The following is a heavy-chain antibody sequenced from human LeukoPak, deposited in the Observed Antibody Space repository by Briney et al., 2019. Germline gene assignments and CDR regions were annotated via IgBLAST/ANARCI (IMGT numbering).Heavy chain of an antibody. D-gene: IGHD2-8*01. Sequence: SETLSLTCAVYGGSFSGYYWSWIRQPPGKGLEWIGEINHSGSTNYNPSLKSRVTISVDTSKNQFSLKLSFVTAADTAVYYCARLCTNGVCYMGDYWGQGTLVTVSS. CDR3: ARLCTNGVCYMGDY. CDR2: INHSGST. V-gene: IGHV4-34*01. CDR1: GGSFSGYY. J-gene: IGHJ4*02.